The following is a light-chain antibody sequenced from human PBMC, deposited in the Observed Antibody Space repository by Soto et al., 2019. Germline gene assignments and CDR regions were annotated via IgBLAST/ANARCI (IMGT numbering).Light chain of an antibody. V-gene: IGLV2-8*01. CDR2: EVS. CDR3: SSYAGSNLV. J-gene: IGLJ2*01. CDR1: SSDVGGYNY. Sequence: QSALTQLPTASVSPGQSVTISCTGTSSDVGGYNYVSWYQQHPGKAPKVMIYEVSKRPSGVPDRFSGSKSGNTASLTVSGLQAEDEADYYCSSYAGSNLVFGGGTKLTVL.